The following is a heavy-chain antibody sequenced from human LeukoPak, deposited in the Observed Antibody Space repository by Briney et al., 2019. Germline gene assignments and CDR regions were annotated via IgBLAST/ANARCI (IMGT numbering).Heavy chain of an antibody. Sequence: PSETLSLTCNVSGGSISSYYWNWIRQPPGKGLEWIGYIYYSGSTNYNPSLKSRVTISIDMSKNQFSLKLSSVTAADTAVYYCARDRGSGWSFDAFDIWGQGTMVTASS. V-gene: IGHV4-59*01. J-gene: IGHJ3*02. D-gene: IGHD6-19*01. CDR1: GGSISSYY. CDR3: ARDRGSGWSFDAFDI. CDR2: IYYSGST.